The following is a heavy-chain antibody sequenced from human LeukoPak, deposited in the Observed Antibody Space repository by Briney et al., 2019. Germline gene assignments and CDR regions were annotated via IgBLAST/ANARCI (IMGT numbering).Heavy chain of an antibody. D-gene: IGHD2-15*01. CDR3: AKHASYCSGGSCYPNWFDP. J-gene: IGHJ5*02. V-gene: IGHV3-23*01. Sequence: GGSLRLSCAASGFTFSSYAMSWVRQAPGKGLEWVSAISGSGGSTYYADSVKGRFTISRDNSKNTLYLQMNSLRAEDTAVYYRAKHASYCSGGSCYPNWFDPWGQGTLVTVSS. CDR2: ISGSGGST. CDR1: GFTFSSYA.